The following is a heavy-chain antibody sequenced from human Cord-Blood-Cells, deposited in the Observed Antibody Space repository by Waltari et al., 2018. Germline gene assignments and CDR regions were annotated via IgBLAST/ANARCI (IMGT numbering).Heavy chain of an antibody. Sequence: QVQLVQSGAEVKKPGASVKVSCKASGYTFTGYYMHWVRQAPGQGLEWRGWSNPNDGCTNDAQKFQGRVAVPRDTSISTAYMELSRLRSDDTAVYYCARIAAAGAEYFQHWGQGTLVTVSS. CDR3: ARIAAAGAEYFQH. V-gene: IGHV1-2*02. J-gene: IGHJ1*01. CDR1: GYTFTGYY. D-gene: IGHD6-13*01. CDR2: SNPNDGCT.